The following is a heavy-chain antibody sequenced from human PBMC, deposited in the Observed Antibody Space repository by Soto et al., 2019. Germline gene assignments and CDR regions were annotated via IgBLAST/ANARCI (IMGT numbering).Heavy chain of an antibody. CDR3: ARTSPVAGGFDY. CDR1: GGSISNYY. CDR2: IYYTT. Sequence: QVQLQESGPGLVKPAGTLSLTCTVSGGSISNYYWSWIRQAPGKGLEWIGYIYYTTNYNPSLKSRVTISADTSKNQISLKLTSVTAADTAVYYCARTSPVAGGFDYWGQGTLVTVSS. D-gene: IGHD6-19*01. V-gene: IGHV4-59*01. J-gene: IGHJ4*02.